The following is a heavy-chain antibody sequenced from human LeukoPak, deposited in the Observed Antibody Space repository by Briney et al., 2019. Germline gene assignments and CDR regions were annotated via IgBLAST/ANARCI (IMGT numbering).Heavy chain of an antibody. Sequence: SQTLSLTCAISGDSVSSNSVTWNWIRQSPSRGLEWLGRTYYRSTWYNDYAASVRGRITVNPDTSKNQFSLHLNSVTPEDTAVYYCARRLTQYDCFDPWGRGILVTVSS. CDR1: GDSVSSNSVT. V-gene: IGHV6-1*01. CDR3: ARRLTQYDCFDP. D-gene: IGHD2-2*01. J-gene: IGHJ5*02. CDR2: TYYRSTWYN.